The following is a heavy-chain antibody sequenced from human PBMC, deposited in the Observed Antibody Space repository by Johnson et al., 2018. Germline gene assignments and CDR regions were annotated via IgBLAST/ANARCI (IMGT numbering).Heavy chain of an antibody. CDR2: IKSKTDGGTT. CDR1: GFTFSNAW. Sequence: VQLVQSGGGLVKPGGSLRLSCAASGFTFSNAWMSWVRQAPGKGLEWVGRIKSKTDGGTTDYAAPVKGRFTISRDDSKNTRYLQMNSLKTWDTAVYYCTTGIAVADEEGFESGGEGTMVTVAA. V-gene: IGHV3-15*01. CDR3: TTGIAVADEEGFES. J-gene: IGHJ3*02. D-gene: IGHD6-19*01.